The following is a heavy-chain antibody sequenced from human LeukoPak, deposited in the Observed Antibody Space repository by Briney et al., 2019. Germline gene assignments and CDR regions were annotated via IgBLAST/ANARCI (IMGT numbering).Heavy chain of an antibody. J-gene: IGHJ4*02. CDR3: ARDFLAAGDY. V-gene: IGHV3-21*01. CDR2: ISSGETKI. Sequence: PGGSLRLSCEASGFIFSSYSINWVRQAPGKGLEWVSSISSGETKIYYPDSVKGRFTISRDDVKKSVYLQMNSLRVEDTAVYYCARDFLAAGDYWGQGTQVTVPS. D-gene: IGHD6-13*01. CDR1: GFIFSSYS.